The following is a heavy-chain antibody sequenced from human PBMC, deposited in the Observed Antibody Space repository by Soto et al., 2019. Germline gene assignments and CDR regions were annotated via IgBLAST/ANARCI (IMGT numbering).Heavy chain of an antibody. D-gene: IGHD3-3*01. CDR3: AKYLMYYDFWSGYWSDY. Sequence: GGSLRLSCVASGFTFSSYAMSWVRQAPGKGLEWVSAISGSGGSTYYADSVKGRFTISRDNSKNTLYLQMNSLRAEDTAVYYCAKYLMYYDFWSGYWSDYWGQGTLVTVSS. V-gene: IGHV3-23*01. CDR2: ISGSGGST. J-gene: IGHJ4*02. CDR1: GFTFSSYA.